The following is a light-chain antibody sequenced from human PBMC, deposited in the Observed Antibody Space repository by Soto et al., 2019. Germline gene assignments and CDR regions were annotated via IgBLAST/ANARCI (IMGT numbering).Light chain of an antibody. CDR2: YTS. Sequence: EIVLAQSPATLSSSPGETATLSCRASQYVRPRLAWYQHKPGQAPRLLIYYTSNRATGIPARFSGSGSGTDFTLTISSLAPEDFAIYYCQQYSQWPITFGQGTRLEI. V-gene: IGKV3-11*01. CDR1: QYVRPR. J-gene: IGKJ5*01. CDR3: QQYSQWPIT.